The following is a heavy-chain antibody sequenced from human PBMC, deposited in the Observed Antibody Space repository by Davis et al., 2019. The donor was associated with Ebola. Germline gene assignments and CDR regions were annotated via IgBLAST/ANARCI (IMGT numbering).Heavy chain of an antibody. CDR2: IYYSGSA. V-gene: IGHV4-59*08. CDR3: ARLANWGFYFLDS. CDR1: GASISDFD. D-gene: IGHD7-27*01. Sequence: PSETLSLTCSVSGASISDFDWGWIRQPPGTGLEWIGYIYYSGSANYNPSLKSRVTISVDTSKDQFSLKLSSVTAADTAVYYCARLANWGFYFLDSWGQGTLLTVSS. J-gene: IGHJ4*02.